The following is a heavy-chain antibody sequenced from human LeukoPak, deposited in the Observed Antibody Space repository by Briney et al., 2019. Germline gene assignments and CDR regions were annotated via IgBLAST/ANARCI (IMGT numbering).Heavy chain of an antibody. CDR1: GGSISSSSYY. Sequence: PSETLSLTCTVSGGSISSSSYYWGWIRQPPGKGLEWIGNIYYSGSTYYNPSLKSRVTISVDTSKNQFSLKLSSVTAADTAVYYCARFPYGSGKGTFDYWGQGTLVTVSS. V-gene: IGHV4-39*07. CDR2: IYYSGST. CDR3: ARFPYGSGKGTFDY. D-gene: IGHD3-10*01. J-gene: IGHJ4*02.